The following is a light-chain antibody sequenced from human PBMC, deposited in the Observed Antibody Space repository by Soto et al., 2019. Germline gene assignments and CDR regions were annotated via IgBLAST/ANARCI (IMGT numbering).Light chain of an antibody. Sequence: DLQMTQSPSSLSAAVGDRVTITCRASQSIARFLNWYQQKPGEAPKLLIFGASYLRAGVPSRFSGSGSGTHFVLTITSLQDDVFANYFYQQSYYAVYTFGQGTKL. V-gene: IGKV1-39*01. CDR2: GAS. CDR1: QSIARF. J-gene: IGKJ2*01. CDR3: QQSYYAVYT.